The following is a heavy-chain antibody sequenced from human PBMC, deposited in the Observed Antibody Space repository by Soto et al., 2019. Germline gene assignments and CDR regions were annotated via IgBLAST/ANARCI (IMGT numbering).Heavy chain of an antibody. V-gene: IGHV4-30-4*01. D-gene: IGHD3-3*01. Sequence: QLQLQESGPRLVKPSQTLSLMCTVSGGSISSGDYYWSWIRQPPGKGLEWIGYIYYSGSTYYNPSLKSRVTISVDTSKNQFSLNLSFVTAADTAVYYCARGPPDRYDFWSGYYTGWFDPWGQGTLVTVSS. J-gene: IGHJ5*02. CDR3: ARGPPDRYDFWSGYYTGWFDP. CDR1: GGSISSGDYY. CDR2: IYYSGST.